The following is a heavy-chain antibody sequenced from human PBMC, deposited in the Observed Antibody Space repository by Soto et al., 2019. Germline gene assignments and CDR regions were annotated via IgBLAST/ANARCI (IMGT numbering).Heavy chain of an antibody. Sequence: ASVKVSCKASGYTFTSYGINWVRQAPGQGLEWMGWISAYNGNTNYAHKLQGRVTMTTDTSTSTAYMELSSLRSEDTAVYYCARDGPYYGSGSYMGMDVWGQGTTVTVSS. J-gene: IGHJ6*02. D-gene: IGHD3-10*01. V-gene: IGHV1-18*01. CDR2: ISAYNGNT. CDR1: GYTFTSYG. CDR3: ARDGPYYGSGSYMGMDV.